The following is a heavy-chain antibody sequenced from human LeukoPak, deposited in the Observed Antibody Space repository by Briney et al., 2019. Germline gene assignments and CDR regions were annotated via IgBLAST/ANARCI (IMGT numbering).Heavy chain of an antibody. J-gene: IGHJ4*02. V-gene: IGHV1-18*01. Sequence: ASVTVSCKASGYTFTSYGISWVRQAPGQGLEWMGWISAYNGNTNYAQKLQGRVTMTTDTSTSTAYMELRSLRSDDTAVYYCAWFGELGGYFDYWGQGTLVTVSS. CDR2: ISAYNGNT. CDR1: GYTFTSYG. D-gene: IGHD3-10*01. CDR3: AWFGELGGYFDY.